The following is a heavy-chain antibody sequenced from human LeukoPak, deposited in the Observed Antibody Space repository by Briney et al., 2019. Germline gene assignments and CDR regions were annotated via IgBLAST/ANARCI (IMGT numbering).Heavy chain of an antibody. J-gene: IGHJ4*02. D-gene: IGHD3-22*01. CDR1: GDSMSDYY. Sequence: SETLSLTCTVSGDSMSDYYWSWIRQSAEKGLEWIGRIYTTGSTNYNPSLKSRVTMSVDTSKNQFSLKLKSVTAADTAIYYCARDGYNNDSSGRLTFDYWGQGTLVTVSS. CDR3: ARDGYNNDSSGRLTFDY. V-gene: IGHV4-4*07. CDR2: IYTTGST.